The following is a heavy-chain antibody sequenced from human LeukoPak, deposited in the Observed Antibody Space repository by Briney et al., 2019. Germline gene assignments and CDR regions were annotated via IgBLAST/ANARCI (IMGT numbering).Heavy chain of an antibody. V-gene: IGHV4-34*01. CDR3: ARGSRDGYRFDY. J-gene: IGHJ4*02. CDR2: INHSGST. D-gene: IGHD5-12*01. CDR1: GGSFSGYY. Sequence: TTSETLSLTCAVYGGSFSGYYWSWIRQPPGKGLEWIGEINHSGSTNYNPSLKSRVTISVDTSKNQFSLKLSSVTAADTAVHYCARGSRDGYRFDYWGQGTLVTVSS.